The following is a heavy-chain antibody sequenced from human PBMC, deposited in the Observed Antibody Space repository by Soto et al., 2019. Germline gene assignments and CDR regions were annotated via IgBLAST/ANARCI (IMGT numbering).Heavy chain of an antibody. D-gene: IGHD5-12*01. Sequence: GGSLRLSCAASGFTFSSYSMNWVRQAPGKGLEWVSYISSSSSTIYYADSVKGRFTISRDNAKNSLYLQMNSLRDEDTAVYYCARGDVGGGYEPFDYWGQGTLVTVSS. J-gene: IGHJ4*02. CDR2: ISSSSSTI. CDR1: GFTFSSYS. V-gene: IGHV3-48*02. CDR3: ARGDVGGGYEPFDY.